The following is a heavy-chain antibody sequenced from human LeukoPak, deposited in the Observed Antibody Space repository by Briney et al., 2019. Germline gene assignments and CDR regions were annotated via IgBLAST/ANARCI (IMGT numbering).Heavy chain of an antibody. D-gene: IGHD3-22*01. CDR3: ASVYYDSSGYYGLHFDY. V-gene: IGHV1-69*06. CDR1: GGTFSSYA. J-gene: IGHJ4*02. Sequence: SVKVSCKASGGTFSSYAISWVRQAPGKGLEWMGGIIPTFGTANYAQKFQGRVTITADKSTSTAYMELSSLRSEDTAVYYCASVYYDSSGYYGLHFDYWGQGTLVTVSS. CDR2: IIPTFGTA.